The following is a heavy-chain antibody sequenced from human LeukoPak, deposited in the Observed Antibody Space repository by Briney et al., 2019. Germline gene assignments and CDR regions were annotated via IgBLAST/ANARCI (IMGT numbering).Heavy chain of an antibody. V-gene: IGHV3-53*01. CDR3: ARAVVGFLEWFPRFDP. D-gene: IGHD3-3*01. Sequence: GGSLRLSCAASGFTVSSNYMSWVRQAPGKGLEWVSVIYSGGSTYYADSVKGRFTISRDNSKNTLYLQMNSLRAEDTAVYYCARAVVGFLEWFPRFDPWGQGTLVTVSS. CDR1: GFTVSSNY. CDR2: IYSGGST. J-gene: IGHJ5*02.